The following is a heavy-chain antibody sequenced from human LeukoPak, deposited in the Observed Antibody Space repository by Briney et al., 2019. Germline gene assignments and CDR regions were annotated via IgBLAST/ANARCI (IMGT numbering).Heavy chain of an antibody. V-gene: IGHV3-21*01. Sequence: GGSLTLSCAASGFTFSSYTMNWVRQAPGKGLEWVSSVSSRSTYIYYADSVKGRFTISRDNVKNSMYLQMNSLRAEDTAVYYCARGIQLWYTDYWGQGTLVTVSS. CDR3: ARGIQLWYTDY. D-gene: IGHD5-18*01. CDR1: GFTFSSYT. CDR2: VSSRSTYI. J-gene: IGHJ4*02.